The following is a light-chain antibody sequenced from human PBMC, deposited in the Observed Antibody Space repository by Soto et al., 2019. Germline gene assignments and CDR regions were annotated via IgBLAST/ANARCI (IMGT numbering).Light chain of an antibody. CDR3: QQYYDYST. J-gene: IGKJ1*01. V-gene: IGKV1-5*01. CDR2: DAS. Sequence: DIQMTQSPPTLPASVGDRVTITCRASQTISSWLAWYQQKPGKAPDLLLYDASRLAGGVPSRLSGSESGTEFTLTIGSLEPADFAAYLCQQYYDYSTFGQGTKVDIK. CDR1: QTISSW.